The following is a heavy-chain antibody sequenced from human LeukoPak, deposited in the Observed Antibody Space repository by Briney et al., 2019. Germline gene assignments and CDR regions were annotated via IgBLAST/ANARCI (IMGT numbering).Heavy chain of an antibody. J-gene: IGHJ5*02. CDR1: GYTFSGCD. CDR3: ARVDYGGNSDWFDP. V-gene: IGHV1-2*02. CDR2: INPNSGGT. Sequence: GASVKVSCKRSGYTFSGCDMHWVRRAPGQGLEWMGWINPNSGGTNYAQKFQGRVTMTRDTSISTAYMELSRLRSDDTAVYYCARVDYGGNSDWFDPWGQGTLVTVSS. D-gene: IGHD4-23*01.